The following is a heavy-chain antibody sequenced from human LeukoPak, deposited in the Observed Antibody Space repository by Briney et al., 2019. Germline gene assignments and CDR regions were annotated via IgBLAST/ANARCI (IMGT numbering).Heavy chain of an antibody. CDR2: IYYSGST. V-gene: IGHV4-59*01. CDR3: ARAYDFWSGYGGNYYYYMDV. CDR1: GGSISSYY. J-gene: IGHJ6*03. Sequence: PSETLSLTCTVSGGSISSYYWSWIRQPPGKGLEWIGYIYYSGSTNYNPSLKSRVTISVDTSKNQFSLKLSSVTAADTAVYYCARAYDFWSGYGGNYYYYMDVWGKGTTVTVSS. D-gene: IGHD3-3*01.